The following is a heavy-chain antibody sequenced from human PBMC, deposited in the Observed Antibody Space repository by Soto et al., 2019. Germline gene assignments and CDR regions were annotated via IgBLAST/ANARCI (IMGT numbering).Heavy chain of an antibody. CDR2: ISDDGSNK. J-gene: IGHJ4*02. D-gene: IGHD2-21*01. Sequence: QVQLVESGEGVVQPGRSLRLSCAASGFTFSTYDMHWVRQVPGKGLEWVAFISDDGSNKYYADSVKGRFTISRDNSKNTLYVQMNSLRTEDTAVYYCAKGGTRWGLLHDYWGQGTPVTVSS. CDR3: AKGGTRWGLLHDY. V-gene: IGHV3-30*18. CDR1: GFTFSTYD.